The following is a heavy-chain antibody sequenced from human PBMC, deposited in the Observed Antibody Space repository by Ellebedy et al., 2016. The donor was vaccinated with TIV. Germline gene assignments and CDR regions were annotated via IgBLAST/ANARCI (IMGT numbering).Heavy chain of an antibody. D-gene: IGHD5-18*01. CDR2: IIPILALP. CDR3: ARQFGYTHVMTPYES. Sequence: AASVKVSCKASGATFSTYAINWVRQAPGQGLEWMGRIIPILALPNYAQKFQARVTITADKSTTTAYMELSSLTSEDTAVYYCARQFGYTHVMTPYESWGQGTPVTVSS. J-gene: IGHJ5*01. V-gene: IGHV1-69*04. CDR1: GATFSTYA.